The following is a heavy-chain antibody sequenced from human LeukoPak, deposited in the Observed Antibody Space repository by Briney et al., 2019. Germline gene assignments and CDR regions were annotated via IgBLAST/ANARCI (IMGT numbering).Heavy chain of an antibody. V-gene: IGHV3-43*02. CDR2: ISGDGGST. Sequence: GGSLRLSCAASGFTFDDYAMHWVRQAPGKGLEWVSLISGDGGSTYYADSVKGRFTLSRDESRNTVYLQLTYLRVEDTAVYYCAKASWVSSADAVLWGQGTPVTVSS. D-gene: IGHD3-16*01. CDR1: GFTFDDYA. J-gene: IGHJ4*02. CDR3: AKASWVSSADAVL.